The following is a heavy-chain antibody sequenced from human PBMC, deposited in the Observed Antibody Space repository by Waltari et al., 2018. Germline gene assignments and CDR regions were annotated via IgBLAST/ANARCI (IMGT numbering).Heavy chain of an antibody. CDR3: ARDARYSILLDAFDI. V-gene: IGHV3-33*01. CDR1: GFTFSSYG. Sequence: QVQLVASGGGVVQPGRSLRLSCAASGFTFSSYGMHWVRQAPGKGLEWVAVIWYDGSNKYYADSVKGRFTISRDNSKNTLYLQMNSLRAEDTAVYYCARDARYSILLDAFDIWGQGTMVTVSS. D-gene: IGHD6-13*01. J-gene: IGHJ3*02. CDR2: IWYDGSNK.